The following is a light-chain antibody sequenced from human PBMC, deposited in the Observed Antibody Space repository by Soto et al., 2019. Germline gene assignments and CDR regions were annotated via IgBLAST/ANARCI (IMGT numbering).Light chain of an antibody. Sequence: DIQMTQSPSTLSASVADRVTITCRASQSIGRWLAWYQQKPGKVPKLLIYKASNLESGVPSRFSGSGSGTEFTLTISSLQPDDFATYYCQQYNSYSWTFGQGTKVDIK. CDR2: KAS. J-gene: IGKJ1*01. CDR3: QQYNSYSWT. CDR1: QSIGRW. V-gene: IGKV1-5*03.